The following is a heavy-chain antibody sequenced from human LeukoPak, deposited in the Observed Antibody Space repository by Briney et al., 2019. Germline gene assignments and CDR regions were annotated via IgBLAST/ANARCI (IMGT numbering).Heavy chain of an antibody. CDR2: ISGRGGRT. CDR3: AKGEVVTAIPGSFDY. D-gene: IGHD2-21*02. Sequence: GGSLRLSCAASGFTFSSYAMSWVRQAPGKGVEWVSAISGRGGRTYYADSVKGRFTISRDNSKNTLYLQMNSLRAEDTAVYYCAKGEVVTAIPGSFDYWGQGTLVTVSS. CDR1: GFTFSSYA. V-gene: IGHV3-23*01. J-gene: IGHJ4*02.